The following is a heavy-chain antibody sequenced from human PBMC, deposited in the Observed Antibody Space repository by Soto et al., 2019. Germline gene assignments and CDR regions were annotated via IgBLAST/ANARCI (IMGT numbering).Heavy chain of an antibody. D-gene: IGHD2-8*01. J-gene: IGHJ4*02. V-gene: IGHV4-39*01. CDR1: GGSISSRGSMSGRSFY. Sequence: QLQLQESGPGLVKPSETLSLTCTVSGGSISSRGSMSGRSFYWGWMRQPPGKGLEWIASISYSDGSFYNSSIKSRLTISGDTSKNLFSLSLRSVTAADTAVYYCASHRTFWPFDYWGQGTVVTVSS. CDR2: ISYSDGS. CDR3: ASHRTFWPFDY.